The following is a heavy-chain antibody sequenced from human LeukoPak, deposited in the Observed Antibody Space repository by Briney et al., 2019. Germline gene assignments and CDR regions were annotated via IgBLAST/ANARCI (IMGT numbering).Heavy chain of an antibody. J-gene: IGHJ6*02. Sequence: ASVKVSCKASGGTFSSYAISWVRQAPGQGLEWMGWISAYNGNTNYAQKLQGRVTMTTDTSTSTAYMELRSLRSDDTAVYYCAREEGLYDILTGYPHQQKYYGMDVWGQGTTVTVSS. CDR2: ISAYNGNT. CDR3: AREEGLYDILTGYPHQQKYYGMDV. D-gene: IGHD3-9*01. CDR1: GGTFSSYA. V-gene: IGHV1-18*01.